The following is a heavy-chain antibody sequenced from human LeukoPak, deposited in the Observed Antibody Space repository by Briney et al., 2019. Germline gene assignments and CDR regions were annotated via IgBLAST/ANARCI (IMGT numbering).Heavy chain of an antibody. J-gene: IGHJ5*02. CDR1: GYTFTSYG. CDR2: ISAYNGNT. V-gene: IGHV1-18*01. Sequence: ASVKVSCKASGYTFTSYGISWVRQAPGQGLEWMGWISAYNGNTTYAQKLQGRVTMTTDTSTSTAYMELRSLRSDDTAVYYCARDGFTMVRGVIEYWFDPWGQGTLVTVSS. D-gene: IGHD3-10*01. CDR3: ARDGFTMVRGVIEYWFDP.